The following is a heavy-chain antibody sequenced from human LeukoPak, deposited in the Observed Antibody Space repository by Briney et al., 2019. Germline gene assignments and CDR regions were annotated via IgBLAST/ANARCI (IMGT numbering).Heavy chain of an antibody. Sequence: GGSLRLSCAASGFSLISYGMHWVRQAPGKGLEWVGVISDDGRNKKYADSVKGRFTISRDNSKDTLYLQMNSLRDEDTAVYYCAKRPSDYGDYVTYFDYWGQGTLVTVSS. CDR3: AKRPSDYGDYVTYFDY. CDR2: ISDDGRNK. D-gene: IGHD4-17*01. J-gene: IGHJ4*02. V-gene: IGHV3-30*18. CDR1: GFSLISYG.